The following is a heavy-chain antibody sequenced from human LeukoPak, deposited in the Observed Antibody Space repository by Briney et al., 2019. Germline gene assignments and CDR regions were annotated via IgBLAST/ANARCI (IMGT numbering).Heavy chain of an antibody. J-gene: IGHJ4*02. CDR2: IYHSGST. CDR3: ARGGGYCSGGSCYPSYFDY. Sequence: KPSGTLSLTCAVSGSSISSGYYWGWVRQPPGKGLEWIGSIYHSGSTYYNPSLKSRVTISVDTSKNQFSLKLSSVTAADTAVYYCARGGGYCSGGSCYPSYFDYWGQGTLVTVSS. D-gene: IGHD2-15*01. CDR1: GSSISSGYY. V-gene: IGHV4-38-2*01.